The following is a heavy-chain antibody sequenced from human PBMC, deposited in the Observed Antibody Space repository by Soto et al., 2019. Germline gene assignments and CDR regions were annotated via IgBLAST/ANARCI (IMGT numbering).Heavy chain of an antibody. CDR2: VSPNGQGI. D-gene: IGHD3-10*01. CDR1: GFTLGRYG. Sequence: LRLSCAASGFTLGRYGMSWVRQAPGKGLEWVSAVSPNGQGIYYADSVRGRFTISRDFSKNTVFLHMDSLRAEDTAVYYCAKDRDYPRDYFHYWGQGTLVTVPQ. J-gene: IGHJ4*02. V-gene: IGHV3-23*01. CDR3: AKDRDYPRDYFHY.